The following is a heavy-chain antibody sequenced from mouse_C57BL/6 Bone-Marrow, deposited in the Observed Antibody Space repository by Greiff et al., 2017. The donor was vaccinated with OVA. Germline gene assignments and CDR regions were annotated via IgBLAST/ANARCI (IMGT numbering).Heavy chain of an antibody. CDR2: INYDGSST. CDR1: GFTFSDYY. D-gene: IGHD3-3*01. Sequence: EVQLVESEGGLVQPGSSMKLSCTASGFTFSDYYMAWVRQVPEKGLEWVANINYDGSSTYYLDSLKSRFIISVDNATHILYLQMRSLQSEDTATYYCARGGWDWYFDVWGTVTTVTVSS. V-gene: IGHV5-16*01. CDR3: ARGGWDWYFDV. J-gene: IGHJ1*03.